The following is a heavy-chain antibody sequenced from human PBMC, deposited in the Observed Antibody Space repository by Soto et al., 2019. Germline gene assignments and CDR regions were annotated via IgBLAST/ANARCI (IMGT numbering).Heavy chain of an antibody. CDR1: GFSFSSYP. CDR2: ISGAGVST. J-gene: IGHJ5*02. V-gene: IGHV3-23*01. D-gene: IGHD6-13*01. CDR3: AKDHLTSGGTFWFDP. Sequence: EVQLLESGGDLIQPGGSLRLSCAASGFSFSSYPMSWVRQAPGKGLEWVAAISGAGVSTYYADSVRGRFTISRENSKNTLYLQMSNLRAEDTALYYCAKDHLTSGGTFWFDPWGQGTLVTVSS.